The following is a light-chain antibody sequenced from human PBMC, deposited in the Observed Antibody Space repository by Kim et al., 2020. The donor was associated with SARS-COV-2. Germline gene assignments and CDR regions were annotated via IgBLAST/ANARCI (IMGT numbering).Light chain of an antibody. V-gene: IGKV3-20*01. Sequence: YPGERATLSCRASQSFSSGYLAWYQQKPGHAPRLLIYGASSRATGIPDRFSGSGSGTDFTLTISRLEPEDSAVYYCQQYHNSPRTFGQGTKVEIK. CDR2: GAS. CDR3: QQYHNSPRT. CDR1: QSFSSGY. J-gene: IGKJ1*01.